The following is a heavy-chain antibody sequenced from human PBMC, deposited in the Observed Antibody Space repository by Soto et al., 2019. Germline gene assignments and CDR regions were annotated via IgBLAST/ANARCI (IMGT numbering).Heavy chain of an antibody. Sequence: GASVKVSCKASGGTFSSYAISWVRQAPGQGLEWMGGIIPIFGTANYAQKFQGRVTITADESTSTAYMELSSLRSEDTAVYYCARDWGGGGNPYNWFDPWGQGTLVTVSS. CDR2: IIPIFGTA. V-gene: IGHV1-69*13. J-gene: IGHJ5*02. CDR1: GGTFSSYA. D-gene: IGHD2-15*01. CDR3: ARDWGGGGNPYNWFDP.